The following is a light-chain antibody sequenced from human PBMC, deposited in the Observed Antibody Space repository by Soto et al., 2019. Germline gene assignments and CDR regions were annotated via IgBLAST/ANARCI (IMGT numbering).Light chain of an antibody. J-gene: IGLJ1*01. V-gene: IGLV2-14*01. CDR3: CSYSISTAYL. CDR1: SSDVGSYDF. Sequence: QSALTQPASVSGSPGQSITISCTGTSSDVGSYDFVSWYQLHPGKAPTLILFKVNNRPSGVSYRFSGSKSGNTASLTISVLQAEDEADYFCCSYSISTAYLFGTGTKLTVL. CDR2: KVN.